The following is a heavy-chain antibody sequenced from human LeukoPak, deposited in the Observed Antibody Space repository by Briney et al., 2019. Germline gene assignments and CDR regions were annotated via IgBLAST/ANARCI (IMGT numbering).Heavy chain of an antibody. V-gene: IGHV3-11*04. CDR1: GFTFSDYY. D-gene: IGHD3-22*01. J-gene: IGHJ4*02. CDR2: ISSSGSTI. CDR3: ERPIEYYYDSSGYYG. Sequence: GGSLRLSCAASGFTFSDYYMSWIRQAPGKGLEWVSYISSSGSTIYYADSVKGRFTISRDNAKNSLYLQMNSLRAEDTAVYYCERPIEYYYDSSGYYGWGQGTLVTVSS.